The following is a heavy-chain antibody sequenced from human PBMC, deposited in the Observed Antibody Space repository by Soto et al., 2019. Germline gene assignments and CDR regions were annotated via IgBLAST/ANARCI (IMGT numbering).Heavy chain of an antibody. Sequence: EVQLVESGGGLVQPGGSLRLSCVDSGFTFSSYWMSWVRQAPVKGLEWVGNIKQDGSEENYVDSLKGRFTISRDNAKNSMYLQMNSRRVEDTAVYYCARIAATGRGWDVWGQGTTVVVSS. D-gene: IGHD6-13*01. CDR1: GFTFSSYW. CDR2: IKQDGSEE. CDR3: ARIAATGRGWDV. J-gene: IGHJ6*02. V-gene: IGHV3-7*01.